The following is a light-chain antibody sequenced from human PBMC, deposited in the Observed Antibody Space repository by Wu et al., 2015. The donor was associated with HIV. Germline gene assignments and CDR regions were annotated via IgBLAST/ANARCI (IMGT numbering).Light chain of an antibody. Sequence: EIVLTQSPATLSLSPGERATLFCRASQSVNNNLAWYQQKPGQGPRLLIYGASTRATGIPVRFSGSGSGTEFTLTISSLQSEDFAVYHCQQYGSSPGAFGQGTKLEIK. CDR3: QQYGSSPGA. CDR2: GAS. CDR1: QSVNNN. V-gene: IGKV3-15*01. J-gene: IGKJ2*01.